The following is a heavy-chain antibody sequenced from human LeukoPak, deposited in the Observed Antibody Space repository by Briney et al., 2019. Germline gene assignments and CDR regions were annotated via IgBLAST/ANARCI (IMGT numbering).Heavy chain of an antibody. J-gene: IGHJ6*03. D-gene: IGHD1-26*01. CDR3: AKDLQGSYYRYYYYYMDV. V-gene: IGHV3-30*02. Sequence: GGSLRLTCAASGFTFSSYGMHWVRQAPGKGLEWVAFIRYDGSNKYYADSVKGRFTISRDNSKNTLYLQMNSLRAEDTAVYYCAKDLQGSYYRYYYYYMDVWGKGTTVTVSS. CDR2: IRYDGSNK. CDR1: GFTFSSYG.